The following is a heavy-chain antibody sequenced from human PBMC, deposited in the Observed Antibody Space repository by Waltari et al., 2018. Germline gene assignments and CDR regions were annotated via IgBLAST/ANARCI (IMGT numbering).Heavy chain of an antibody. J-gene: IGHJ6*03. Sequence: QVQLQESGPGLVKPSETLSLTCAVSGYSISSGYYRGRIRQPPGKGLEWIGSIYPSGSTYYNPSLKSRVTISVDTSKNQFSLKLSSVTAADTAVYYCARRAAIAATGPTYYMDVWGKGTTVTVSS. V-gene: IGHV4-38-2*01. CDR3: ARRAAIAATGPTYYMDV. CDR2: IYPSGST. D-gene: IGHD6-13*01. CDR1: GYSISSGYY.